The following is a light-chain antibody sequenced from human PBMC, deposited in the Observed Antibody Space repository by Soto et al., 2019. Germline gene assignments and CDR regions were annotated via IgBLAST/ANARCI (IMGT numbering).Light chain of an antibody. Sequence: DIVSTQSPGTLSLSPGESVTLSCRASQSVSSSHLAWYQQKPGQAPRLFIYGASRRATGIPDRFSGSGSGTDFTLTISRLPPEDFAVYSCQHYGNSLTFGGGTKVEIK. V-gene: IGKV3-20*01. CDR3: QHYGNSLT. J-gene: IGKJ4*01. CDR1: QSVSSSH. CDR2: GAS.